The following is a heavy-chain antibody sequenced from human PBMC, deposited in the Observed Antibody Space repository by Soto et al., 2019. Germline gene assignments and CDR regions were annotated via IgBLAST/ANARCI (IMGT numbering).Heavy chain of an antibody. J-gene: IGHJ6*02. CDR2: ISGSGGST. V-gene: IGHV3-23*01. CDR1: GFTFSSYA. CDR3: AKDRSYISSSWYGYYYGMDV. Sequence: PGGPLRLSCAASGFTFSSYAMSWVRQAPGKGLEWVSAISGSGGSTYYADSVKGRFTISRDNSKNTLYLQMNSLRAEDTAVYYCAKDRSYISSSWYGYYYGMDVWGQGTTVTVSS. D-gene: IGHD6-13*01.